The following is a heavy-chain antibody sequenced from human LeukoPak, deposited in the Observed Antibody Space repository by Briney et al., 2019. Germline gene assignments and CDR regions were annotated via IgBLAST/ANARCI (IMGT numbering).Heavy chain of an antibody. CDR2: ISSSGSTI. Sequence: GGSLRLSCAASGFTFSDYYMSWIRQAPGKGLEWVSYISSSGSTIYYADSVKGRFTITRDNAKNSLYLQMNSLRAEDTAVYYCARDVYSGYAKGDYWGQGTLVTVSS. V-gene: IGHV3-11*04. D-gene: IGHD5-12*01. J-gene: IGHJ4*02. CDR3: ARDVYSGYAKGDY. CDR1: GFTFSDYY.